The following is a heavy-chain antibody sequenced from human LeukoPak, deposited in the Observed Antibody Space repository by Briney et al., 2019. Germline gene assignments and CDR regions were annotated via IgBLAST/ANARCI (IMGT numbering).Heavy chain of an antibody. J-gene: IGHJ3*02. V-gene: IGHV4-39*02. D-gene: IGHD3-10*01. CDR2: IYYSGST. CDR1: GGSISSGSYY. CDR3: ARGLLLWFGVGAFDI. Sequence: PSETLSLTCTVSGGSISSGSYYWGWIRQPPGKGLEWIGSIYYSGSTYYHPSLKSRVTISVDTSKNHFSLKLSSVTAADTAVYYCARGLLLWFGVGAFDIWGQGTMVTVSS.